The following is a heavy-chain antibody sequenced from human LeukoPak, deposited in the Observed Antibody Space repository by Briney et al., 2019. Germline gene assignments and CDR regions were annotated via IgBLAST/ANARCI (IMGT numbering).Heavy chain of an antibody. Sequence: SAKVSCKASEGTFSSYAISWVRQAPGQGLEWMGGIIPIFGTANYAQKFQGRVTITADESTSTAYMELSSLRSEDTAVYYCARDLRSYYGSGSSENYYYMDVWGKGTTVTISS. D-gene: IGHD3-10*01. CDR3: ARDLRSYYGSGSSENYYYMDV. J-gene: IGHJ6*03. V-gene: IGHV1-69*13. CDR2: IIPIFGTA. CDR1: EGTFSSYA.